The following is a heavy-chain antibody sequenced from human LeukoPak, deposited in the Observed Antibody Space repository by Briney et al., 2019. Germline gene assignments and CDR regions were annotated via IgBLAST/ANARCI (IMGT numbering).Heavy chain of an antibody. CDR3: ARRGGYGDSYWYFDL. Sequence: GGSLRLSCAASGFTFSSYWMHWVRQAPGKGLVWVSRINSDGSTTNYADSVKGRFTISRDNAKNTLYLQMNSLRADDTAVYYCARRGGYGDSYWYFDLWGRGTLVTVSS. CDR2: INSDGSTT. CDR1: GFTFSSYW. D-gene: IGHD4-17*01. V-gene: IGHV3-74*01. J-gene: IGHJ2*01.